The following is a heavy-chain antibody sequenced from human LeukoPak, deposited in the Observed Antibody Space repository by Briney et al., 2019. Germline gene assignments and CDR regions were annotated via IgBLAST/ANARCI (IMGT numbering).Heavy chain of an antibody. V-gene: IGHV3-23*01. CDR3: ARVQTGYSYGYVDY. CDR1: GFTFITYA. CDR2: ISGTGGST. Sequence: PGGSLRLSCAASGFTFITYAMTWVRQAPGKGLEWVSAISGTGGSTYYADSVRGRFTISRDNSKNTLYLQMNSLRAEDTAMYYCARVQTGYSYGYVDYWGQGTLVTVSS. D-gene: IGHD5-18*01. J-gene: IGHJ4*02.